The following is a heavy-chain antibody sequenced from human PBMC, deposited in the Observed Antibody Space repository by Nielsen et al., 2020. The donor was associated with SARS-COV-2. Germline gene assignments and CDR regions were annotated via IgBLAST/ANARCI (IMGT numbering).Heavy chain of an antibody. J-gene: IGHJ4*02. Sequence: GGSPRLSCAASGFTFSSYAMHWVRQAPGKGLEWVAVISYDGSNKYYADSVKGRFTISRDNSKNTLYLQMNSLRAEDTAVYYCARDQGFFGSYYNYWGQGTLVTVSS. CDR2: ISYDGSNK. D-gene: IGHD3-10*01. V-gene: IGHV3-30-3*01. CDR1: GFTFSSYA. CDR3: ARDQGFFGSYYNY.